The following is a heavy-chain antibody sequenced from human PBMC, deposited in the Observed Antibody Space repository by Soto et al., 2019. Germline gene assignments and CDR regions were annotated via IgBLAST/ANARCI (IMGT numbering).Heavy chain of an antibody. Sequence: SETLSLTCAVYGGSFSGYYWTWIRQPPGAGLEWIGEINHSGSTNYNPSLKSRVTISVDTSKNQFSLKLTSVTAADTAVYYCARDKITGLFDYWGQGTLVTV. CDR3: ARDKITGLFDY. J-gene: IGHJ4*02. CDR1: GGSFSGYY. V-gene: IGHV4-34*01. CDR2: INHSGST. D-gene: IGHD2-8*02.